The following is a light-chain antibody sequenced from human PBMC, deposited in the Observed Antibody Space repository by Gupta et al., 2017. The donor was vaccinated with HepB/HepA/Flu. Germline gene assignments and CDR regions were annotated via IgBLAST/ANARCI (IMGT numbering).Light chain of an antibody. J-gene: IGKJ1*01. CDR2: FAS. CDR1: QSIRSS. Sequence: EIVLTQSPDFLSVTPKDKVTITCRASQSIRSSLHWYQQRPDQSPKLLIKFASQSGSGVPSRFSGCGSETDFTLTIVSLEAEDAATYYCQQRSSLPWTFGQGTKVEIK. CDR3: QQRSSLPWT. V-gene: IGKV6-21*01.